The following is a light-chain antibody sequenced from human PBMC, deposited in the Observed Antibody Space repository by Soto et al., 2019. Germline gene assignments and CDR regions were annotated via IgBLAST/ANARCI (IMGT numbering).Light chain of an antibody. CDR2: DAS. V-gene: IGKV3D-15*01. Sequence: ERVMTQAPAALSVSPGERAIFSCRASQSVDSKLAWYQQKLGQAPRLLIYDASTRATGIPARFSGSGSGTEFTLTISSLQSEDFAIYYCQQYYVWNTFGGGTKV. CDR1: QSVDSK. J-gene: IGKJ4*01. CDR3: QQYYVWNT.